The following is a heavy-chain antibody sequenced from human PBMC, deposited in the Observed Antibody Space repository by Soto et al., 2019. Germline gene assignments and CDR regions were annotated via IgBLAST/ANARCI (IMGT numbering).Heavy chain of an antibody. CDR2: IKSRVDGGTT. CDR1: GFTFSKAW. V-gene: IGHV3-15*07. Sequence: EVEMVESGGGLVKPGGSLGLSCVASGFTFSKAWMNWVRQAPGKGLEWVARIKSRVDGGTTDYSTAVKGRFTFSRDDAKNTVVLPMNSLTAEDTAVYFCATGGYYFDYWGRGTLVTVSS. CDR3: ATGGYYFDY. J-gene: IGHJ4*02.